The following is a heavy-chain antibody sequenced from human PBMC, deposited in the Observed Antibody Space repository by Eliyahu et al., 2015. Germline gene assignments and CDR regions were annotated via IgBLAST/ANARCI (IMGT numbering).Heavy chain of an antibody. Sequence: EVQLVESGXGLVQPGGSLRLSXXATGFSFSSYWMPWVRQAPGKGLVWVSWVFNDGDTTIYADSVKGRFTISRDNAKNTLYLQMNSLRAEDTAVYYCARGGDGAIDFWGQGTPVAVSS. CDR2: VFNDGDTT. D-gene: IGHD2-21*02. J-gene: IGHJ4*02. CDR3: ARGGDGAIDF. CDR1: GFSFSSYW. V-gene: IGHV3-74*01.